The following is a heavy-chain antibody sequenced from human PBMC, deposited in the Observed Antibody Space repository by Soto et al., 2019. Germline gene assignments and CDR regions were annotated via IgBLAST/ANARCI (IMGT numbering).Heavy chain of an antibody. CDR2: ISFDGTFK. CDR3: ARTCLQEDLWDGFDI. Sequence: QVQLVESGGGEVQPGRSLRLSCAASGFTFSSYGMHWVRQAPGKGLEWVATISFDGTFKVYADSVKGRFTILRDNAKNTLHLQMNSLRAEDTAVYYCARTCLQEDLWDGFDIWGQGTLVTVSS. D-gene: IGHD1-1*01. V-gene: IGHV3-30*03. J-gene: IGHJ3*02. CDR1: GFTFSSYG.